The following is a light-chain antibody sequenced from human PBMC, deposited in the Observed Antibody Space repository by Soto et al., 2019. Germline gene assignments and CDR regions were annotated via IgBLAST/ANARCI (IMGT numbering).Light chain of an antibody. CDR2: WAS. CDR3: QQYYTTPHT. CDR1: QSVLSTSNNRNY. Sequence: DIVMTQSPDSLAVSLGERATINCKSSQSVLSTSNNRNYLAWYQYKPGQPPKLLVSWASTRESGVPDRFSGSGSGTDFTLTISSLQAEDAAVYYCQQYYTTPHTFGQGTKVEIK. V-gene: IGKV4-1*01. J-gene: IGKJ1*01.